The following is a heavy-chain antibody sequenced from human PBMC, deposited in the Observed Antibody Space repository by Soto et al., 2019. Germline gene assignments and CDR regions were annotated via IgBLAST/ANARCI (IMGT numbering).Heavy chain of an antibody. Sequence: QVHLVESGGALVKPGGSLRLSCAASGFTLSDSYMSWIRQAPGKGLEWLSYISNSGRTINYADSVKGRFTISRDNAKNLLYLQLNSLRAEDTAVYYCARDWGAWFDPWGQGTLVTVSS. J-gene: IGHJ5*02. CDR1: GFTLSDSY. CDR2: ISNSGRTI. V-gene: IGHV3-11*01. CDR3: ARDWGAWFDP. D-gene: IGHD3-16*01.